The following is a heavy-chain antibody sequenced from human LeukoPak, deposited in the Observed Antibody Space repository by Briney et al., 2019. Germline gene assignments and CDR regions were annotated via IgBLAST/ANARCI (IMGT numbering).Heavy chain of an antibody. Sequence: GASVKVSCKASGYTFTSYAMNWVRQAPGQGLEWMGWINTNTGNATYAQGFTGRFVFSLDTSVSTAYLQISSLKAEDTAVYYCARAEYSSSSDAFDIWGQGTMVTVSS. V-gene: IGHV7-4-1*02. D-gene: IGHD6-6*01. CDR1: GYTFTSYA. CDR2: INTNTGNA. CDR3: ARAEYSSSSDAFDI. J-gene: IGHJ3*02.